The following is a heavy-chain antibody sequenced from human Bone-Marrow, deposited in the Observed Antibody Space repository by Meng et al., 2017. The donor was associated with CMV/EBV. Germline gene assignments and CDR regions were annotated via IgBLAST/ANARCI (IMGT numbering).Heavy chain of an antibody. D-gene: IGHD6-19*01. V-gene: IGHV6-1*01. J-gene: IGHJ4*02. CDR3: ARVSVAGRHFDY. CDR1: GDSVSSNSAA. CDR2: TYYRSKWYT. Sequence: SETLSLTCAISGDSVSSNSAAWNWVRQSPSRGLEWLGRTYYRSKWYTDYAVSVKSRITINPDTSKNQFSLQLNSVTPEDTAVYYCARVSVAGRHFDYWGEGTLVTVSS.